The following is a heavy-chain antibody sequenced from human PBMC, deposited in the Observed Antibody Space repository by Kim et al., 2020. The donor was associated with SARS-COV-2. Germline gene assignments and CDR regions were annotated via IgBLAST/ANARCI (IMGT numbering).Heavy chain of an antibody. CDR2: IRSKAYGGTT. CDR3: TRDKRERAYGLSNAHDY. Sequence: GGSLRLSCTASGFTFGDYAMSWFRQAPGKGLEWVGFIRSKAYGGTTEYAASVKGRFTISRDDSKSIAYLQMNSLKTEDTAVYYCTRDKRERAYGLSNAHDYWGQGTLVTVSS. D-gene: IGHD1-1*01. CDR1: GFTFGDYA. J-gene: IGHJ4*02. V-gene: IGHV3-49*03.